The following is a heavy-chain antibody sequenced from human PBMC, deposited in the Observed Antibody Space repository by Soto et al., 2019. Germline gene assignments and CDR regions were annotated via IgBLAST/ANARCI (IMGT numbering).Heavy chain of an antibody. CDR3: ARRRYCGADCYSKFYYGMDV. CDR2: IIPILGTT. V-gene: IGHV1-69*08. CDR1: GSTFSSYT. J-gene: IGHJ6*02. D-gene: IGHD2-21*02. Sequence: QVQLVQSGAEVRKPGSSVKVSCRASGSTFSSYTVNWVRQAPGQGLEWIGRIIPILGTTDYARRFKGRVTITADRSAKTADKELTSLTSEDTAVYYCARRRYCGADCYSKFYYGMDVWGQGTTVTVSS.